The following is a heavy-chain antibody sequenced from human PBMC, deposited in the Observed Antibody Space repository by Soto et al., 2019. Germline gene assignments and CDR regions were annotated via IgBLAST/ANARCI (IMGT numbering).Heavy chain of an antibody. D-gene: IGHD2-15*01. J-gene: IGHJ4*02. CDR1: GGSLSSDGYY. CDR3: SRGVAY. V-gene: IGHV4-30-4*01. CDR2: ISYSGST. Sequence: QVQLQESGPGLVKPSQTLSLTCTVSGGSLSSDGYYWSWIRQPPGKGLEWIGYISYSGSTYYNPSLKSRVIISVDRSRNQFSLKLTAVTAADTAVYFCSRGVAYWVPGTLVTVSS.